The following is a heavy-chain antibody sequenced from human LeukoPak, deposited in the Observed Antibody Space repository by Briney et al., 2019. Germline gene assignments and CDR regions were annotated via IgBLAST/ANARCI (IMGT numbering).Heavy chain of an antibody. V-gene: IGHV3-74*01. CDR1: GFTFSSYW. D-gene: IGHD3-10*01. Sequence: GGSLRLSCAASGFTFSSYWMHWVRQAPGNGLVWVSRVNSDESTTRYADSVKGRFTISRDNAKNTLYLQMKSLRAEDTAVYYCVRAFRGVDLLDYWGQGTLVTVSS. J-gene: IGHJ4*02. CDR2: VNSDESTT. CDR3: VRAFRGVDLLDY.